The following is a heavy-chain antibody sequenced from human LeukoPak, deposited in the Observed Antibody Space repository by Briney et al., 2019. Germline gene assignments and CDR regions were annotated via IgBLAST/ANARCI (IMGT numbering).Heavy chain of an antibody. J-gene: IGHJ4*02. D-gene: IGHD5/OR15-5a*01. CDR1: GFTVRDNY. V-gene: IGHV3-66*01. Sequence: QPGGSLRLSCAVSGFTVRDNYTNWVRQAPGKGLEWVSVISSGGTTYYAESVKGRFTISRDNSKSTLYLQMNSLRAEDTAVYYCARDSLLDYWGQGTLVTVSS. CDR2: ISSGGTT. CDR3: ARDSLLDY.